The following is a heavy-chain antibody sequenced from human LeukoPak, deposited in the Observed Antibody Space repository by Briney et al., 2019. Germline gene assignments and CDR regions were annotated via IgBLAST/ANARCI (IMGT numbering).Heavy chain of an antibody. J-gene: IGHJ6*03. CDR1: GYTFTGYY. CDR2: INPNSGGT. Sequence: ASVKVSCKASGYTFTGYYMHWVRQAPGQGLEWMGWINPNSGGTNYAQRFQGRVTMTRDTSISTAYMELSSLRSEDTAVYYCARAGNSGYDSYYYYYMDVWGKGTTVTVSS. V-gene: IGHV1-2*02. D-gene: IGHD5-12*01. CDR3: ARAGNSGYDSYYYYYMDV.